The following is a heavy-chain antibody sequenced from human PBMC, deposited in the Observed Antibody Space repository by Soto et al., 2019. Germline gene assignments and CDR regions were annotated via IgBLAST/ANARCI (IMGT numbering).Heavy chain of an antibody. CDR3: ARDPSTGYADY. CDR2: IIPIFGTA. CDR1: GGTFSSYA. V-gene: IGHV1-69*06. J-gene: IGHJ4*02. D-gene: IGHD3-9*01. Sequence: SVKVSCKASGGTFSSYAISWVRQAPGQGLEWMGGIIPIFGTANYAQKFQGRVTITADKSASTAYMELSSLRAEDTALYYCARDPSTGYADYWGQGTLVTVSS.